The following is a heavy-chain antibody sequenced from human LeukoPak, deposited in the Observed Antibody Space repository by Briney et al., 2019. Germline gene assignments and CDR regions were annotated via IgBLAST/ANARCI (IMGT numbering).Heavy chain of an antibody. CDR3: ARGYYAGRGHHFEY. CDR2: IWADGSNK. Sequence: GKSLRLSCATSGFTFSGYGMHWVRQAPGKGLEWVTVIWADGSNKYYADSVKGRFTISRDNSKNTLYLQMNSLRAEDTAVYYCARGYYAGRGHHFEYWGQGTLVTVSS. V-gene: IGHV3-33*01. J-gene: IGHJ4*02. CDR1: GFTFSGYG. D-gene: IGHD3-22*01.